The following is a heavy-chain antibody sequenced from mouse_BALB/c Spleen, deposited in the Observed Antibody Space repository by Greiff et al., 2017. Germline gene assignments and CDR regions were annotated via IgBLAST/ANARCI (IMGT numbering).Heavy chain of an antibody. CDR1: GFSLTSYG. D-gene: IGHD2-4*01. J-gene: IGHJ1*01. CDR2: IWSGGST. CDR3: ARNDDYGNYWYFDV. Sequence: QVQLQQSGPGLVQPSQSLSITCTVSGFSLTSYGVHWVRQSPGKGLEWLGVIWSGGSTDYNAAFISRLSISKDNSKSQVFFKMNSLQANDTAIYYCARNDDYGNYWYFDVWGAGTTVTVSS. V-gene: IGHV2-2*02.